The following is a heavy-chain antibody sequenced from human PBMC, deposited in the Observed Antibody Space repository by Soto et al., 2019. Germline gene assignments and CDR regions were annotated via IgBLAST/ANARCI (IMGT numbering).Heavy chain of an antibody. J-gene: IGHJ4*02. V-gene: IGHV3-21*01. CDR3: AREHARGGARDY. D-gene: IGHD3-10*02. CDR1: GFTFSSYS. Sequence: GGSLRLSCAASGFTFSSYSMNWVRQAPGKGLEWVSSISSSSSYIYYADSVKGRFTISRDNAKNSLYLQMNSLRAEDTAVYYCAREHARGGARDYWGQGTLVTVSA. CDR2: ISSSSSYI.